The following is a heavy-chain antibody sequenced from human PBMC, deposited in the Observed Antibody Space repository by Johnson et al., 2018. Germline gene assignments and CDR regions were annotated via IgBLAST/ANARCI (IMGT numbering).Heavy chain of an antibody. D-gene: IGHD4-23*01. J-gene: IGHJ2*01. CDR1: GGSISSYY. Sequence: QVQLQESGPGLVKPSETLSLTCSVSGGSISSYYWSWIRQPPGKGLEWIGYIHYSGSTNYNPSLKSRVTISVDTSKNQFSLKLSSVMAADTAVYFCAMTTVVTLSYGYFYLWGRGTLVTVSS. CDR3: AMTTVVTLSYGYFYL. CDR2: IHYSGST. V-gene: IGHV4-59*01.